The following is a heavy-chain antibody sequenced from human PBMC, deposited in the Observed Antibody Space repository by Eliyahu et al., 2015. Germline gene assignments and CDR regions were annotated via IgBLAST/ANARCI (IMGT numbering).Heavy chain of an antibody. CDR2: IYYSGST. V-gene: IGHV4-39*01. CDR3: ASLGISAMIVVD. Sequence: QLQLQESGPGLVKPSETLSLTCTVSGGSISSSSYYWGWIPXPPGKGLEWIGSIYYSGSTYYNPSLKSRVTISVDTSKNQFSLKLSSVTAADTAVYYCASLGISAMIVVDWGQGTTVTVSS. D-gene: IGHD3-22*01. J-gene: IGHJ6*02. CDR1: GGSISSSSYY.